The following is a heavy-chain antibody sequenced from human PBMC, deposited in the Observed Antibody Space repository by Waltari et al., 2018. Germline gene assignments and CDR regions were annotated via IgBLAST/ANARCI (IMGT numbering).Heavy chain of an antibody. CDR3: ARERHRLMEVGYLMALDP. Sequence: QVLLVQSGAEVKKPGASVKVSCRASGYSFSDFGISWVRQAPGQGLEWMGWAGAKNGHTNQARKFEERLSMTKDTSTATVYMELSDLTSDDTAVYFCARERHRLMEVGYLMALDPWGQGTLVTVSS. D-gene: IGHD3-3*01. CDR2: AGAKNGHT. J-gene: IGHJ5*02. V-gene: IGHV1-18*01. CDR1: GYSFSDFG.